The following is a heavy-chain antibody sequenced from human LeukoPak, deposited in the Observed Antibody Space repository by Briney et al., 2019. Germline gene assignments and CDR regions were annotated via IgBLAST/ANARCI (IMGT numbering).Heavy chain of an antibody. V-gene: IGHV3-23*01. D-gene: IGHD2-15*01. CDR2: ISGSGGST. CDR3: TKAYSPHYYYYGMDV. Sequence: GGSLRLSCAASGFTFSSYAMSWVRQAPGKGLEWVSAISGSGGSTYYADSVKGRFTISRDNSKNTLYLQMNNLRAEDTAVYYCTKAYSPHYYYYGMDVWGQGTTVTVSS. J-gene: IGHJ6*02. CDR1: GFTFSSYA.